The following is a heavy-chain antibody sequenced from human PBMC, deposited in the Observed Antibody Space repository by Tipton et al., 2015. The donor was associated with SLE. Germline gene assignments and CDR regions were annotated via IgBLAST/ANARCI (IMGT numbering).Heavy chain of an antibody. CDR2: IKEDGSEK. J-gene: IGHJ4*02. V-gene: IGHV3-7*01. CDR1: GFTFSRYW. CDR3: ARGKYYFDY. Sequence: SLRLSCAASGFTFSRYWMNWVRRAPGKGLEWVANIKEDGSEKHYVDSVKDRLTISRDNAKNSLYLQMNSLRAEDTAVYYCARGKYYFDYWGQGALVTVSS.